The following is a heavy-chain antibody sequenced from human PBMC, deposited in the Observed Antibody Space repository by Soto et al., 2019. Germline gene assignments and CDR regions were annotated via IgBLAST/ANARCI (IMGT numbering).Heavy chain of an antibody. CDR2: INSDGSST. CDR3: ATATVYSSGWYDSGDDAFDI. J-gene: IGHJ3*02. V-gene: IGHV3-74*01. D-gene: IGHD6-19*01. Sequence: GGSLRLSCAASGFTFSSYWMHWVRQAPGKGLVWVSRINSDGSSTSYADSVKGRFTISRDNAKNMLYLQMNSLRAEDTAVYYCATATVYSSGWYDSGDDAFDIWGQGTMVTVSS. CDR1: GFTFSSYW.